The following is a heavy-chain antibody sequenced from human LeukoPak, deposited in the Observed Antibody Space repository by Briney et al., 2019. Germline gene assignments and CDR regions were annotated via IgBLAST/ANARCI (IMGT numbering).Heavy chain of an antibody. V-gene: IGHV3-21*01. CDR2: ISSSSSYI. Sequence: GGSLRLSCAASGFTFSSYSMNWVRQAPGKGLEWVSSISSSSSYIYYADPVKGRFTISRDNAKNSLYLQMNSLRAEDTAVYYCARGDTAMEQLEAFDIWGQGTMVTVSS. CDR1: GFTFSSYS. J-gene: IGHJ3*02. D-gene: IGHD5-18*01. CDR3: ARGDTAMEQLEAFDI.